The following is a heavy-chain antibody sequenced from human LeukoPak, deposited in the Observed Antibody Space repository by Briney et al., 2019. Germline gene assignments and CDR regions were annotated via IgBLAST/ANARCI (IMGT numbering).Heavy chain of an antibody. CDR2: ISYDGSNK. Sequence: PGGSLRLSCAASGFTFSSYGMHWVRQAPGKGLEWVAVISYDGSNKYYADSVKGRFTISRDNSKNTLYLQMNSLRAEDTAVYYCAKDQSLLWFGEFSYYFDYWGQGTLVTVSS. V-gene: IGHV3-30*18. CDR1: GFTFSSYG. J-gene: IGHJ4*02. CDR3: AKDQSLLWFGEFSYYFDY. D-gene: IGHD3-10*01.